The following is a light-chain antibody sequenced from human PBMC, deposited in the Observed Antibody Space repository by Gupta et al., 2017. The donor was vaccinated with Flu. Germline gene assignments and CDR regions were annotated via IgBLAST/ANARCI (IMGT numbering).Light chain of an antibody. CDR1: YSVSSSY. V-gene: IGKV3-20*01. Sequence: RPTPACRASYSVSSSYFAWYQQKPGQAPTLLICGSSSSATGIPDRFSGSGSGTDFTLTISILEPEDSAVYYCQQYSGSPPITFGGGTKVEIK. CDR3: QQYSGSPPIT. CDR2: GSS. J-gene: IGKJ4*01.